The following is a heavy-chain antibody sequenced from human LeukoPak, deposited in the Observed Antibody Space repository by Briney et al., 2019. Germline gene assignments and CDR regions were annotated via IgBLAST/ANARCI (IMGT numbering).Heavy chain of an antibody. Sequence: SETLSLTCSVSGGSFSSSGYYWGWIRQPPGKGLEWIGYIYYSGSTNYNPSLKSRVTISVDTSKNQFSLKLSSVTAADTAVYYCARGERITIFGVVTKYNWFDPWGQGTLVTVSS. V-gene: IGHV4-61*08. D-gene: IGHD3-3*01. CDR3: ARGERITIFGVVTKYNWFDP. CDR1: GGSFSSSGYY. J-gene: IGHJ5*02. CDR2: IYYSGST.